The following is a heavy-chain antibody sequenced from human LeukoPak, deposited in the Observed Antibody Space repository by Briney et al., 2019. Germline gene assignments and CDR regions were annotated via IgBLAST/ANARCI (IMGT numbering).Heavy chain of an antibody. Sequence: GGSLRLSCAASGFTLSRYWMHWVRQAPGKGLVWVSRINTDGSSIGHADSVKGRFAISRDDAKNTLYLQMSSLRAEDTAVYYCARAGSGSFDYWGQGTLVTVSS. CDR3: ARAGSGSFDY. J-gene: IGHJ4*02. V-gene: IGHV3-74*01. CDR2: INTDGSSI. CDR1: GFTLSRYW.